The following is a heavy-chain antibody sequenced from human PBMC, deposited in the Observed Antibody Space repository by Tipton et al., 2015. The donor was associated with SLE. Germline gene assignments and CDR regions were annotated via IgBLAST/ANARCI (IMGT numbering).Heavy chain of an antibody. V-gene: IGHV4-34*01. J-gene: IGHJ5*02. Sequence: TLSLTCAVYGGSFSGYYWSWIRQPPGKGLEWIGEINHSGSTNYNPSLKSRVTISVDTSKNQFSLKLSSVTAADTAVYYCARGYLGWFDHWGQGTLVTVSS. CDR1: GGSFSGYY. CDR2: INHSGST. CDR3: ARGYLGWFDH. D-gene: IGHD3-9*01.